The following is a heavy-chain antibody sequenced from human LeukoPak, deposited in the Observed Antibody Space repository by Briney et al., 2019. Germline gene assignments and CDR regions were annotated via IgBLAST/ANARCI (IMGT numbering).Heavy chain of an antibody. CDR1: GYTLTSYY. CDR3: ACEPRVAVAGTDLGY. J-gene: IGHJ4*02. D-gene: IGHD6-19*01. V-gene: IGHV1-46*01. Sequence: GASVNVSCKASGYTLTSYYMHWVRQAPGQGLEWMGIINPSGGSTSYAQKFQGRVTMTRDTSTSTVYMELSSLRSEDTAVYYCACEPRVAVAGTDLGYWGQGTLVTVSS. CDR2: INPSGGST.